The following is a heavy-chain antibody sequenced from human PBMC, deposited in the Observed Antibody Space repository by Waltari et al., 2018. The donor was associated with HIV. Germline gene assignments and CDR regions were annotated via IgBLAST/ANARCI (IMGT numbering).Heavy chain of an antibody. V-gene: IGHV3-7*01. CDR2: INQDGSEN. J-gene: IGHJ5*02. CDR3: AKYSGSYWGAHNWFDP. D-gene: IGHD1-26*01. Sequence: EVQLVESGGGLVQPGGSLRLSCAASGCPFGIVWMSWLRQAPGKGLEWMANINQDGSENHYADSVRGRFTISRNNTKNSLYLQRNSLRAEDTAVYYCAKYSGSYWGAHNWFDPWGQGTLVTVSS. CDR1: GCPFGIVW.